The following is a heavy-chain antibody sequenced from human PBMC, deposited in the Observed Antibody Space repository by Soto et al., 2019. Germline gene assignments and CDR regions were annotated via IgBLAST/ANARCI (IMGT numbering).Heavy chain of an antibody. CDR1: GFTFGSYA. J-gene: IGHJ5*02. V-gene: IGHV3-15*05. CDR3: ISIIPKGQWEILP. Sequence: GRSLRLSCAAYGFTFGSYAMRWVRQAPGKGLEWIGRIKSKTDGATTDYAGPVKGRFTISRDDSKKTLFVQMNGLKTEDTAVYYCISIIPKGQWEILPSGQGPLVSV. D-gene: IGHD1-26*01. CDR2: IKSKTDGATT.